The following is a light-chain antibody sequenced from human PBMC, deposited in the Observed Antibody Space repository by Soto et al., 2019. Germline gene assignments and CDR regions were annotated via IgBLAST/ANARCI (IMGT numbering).Light chain of an antibody. Sequence: EIVLTKSPATLSLSPGERATLSCRASQSVTKSLAWYQQKPGQAPRLLIFVTSHRATDIPTRFSGSGSETDFTLTISSLEPEDFAVYYCQQRSDWPPSLTFGGGTKVDIK. J-gene: IGKJ4*01. CDR2: VTS. CDR1: QSVTKS. CDR3: QQRSDWPPSLT. V-gene: IGKV3-11*01.